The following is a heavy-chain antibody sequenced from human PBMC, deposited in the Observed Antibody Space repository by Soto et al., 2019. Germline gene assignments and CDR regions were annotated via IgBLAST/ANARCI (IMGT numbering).Heavy chain of an antibody. V-gene: IGHV3-23*01. CDR2: ISGSGGST. J-gene: IGHJ3*02. D-gene: IGHD3-10*01. Sequence: GGSLRLSCAASGFTFSSYAMSWVSQAPGKGLEWVSAISGSGGSTYYADSVKGRFTISRDNSKNTLYLQMNSLRAEDTAVYYCAKGRLLWFGELSPAFDIWGQGTMVTVSS. CDR1: GFTFSSYA. CDR3: AKGRLLWFGELSPAFDI.